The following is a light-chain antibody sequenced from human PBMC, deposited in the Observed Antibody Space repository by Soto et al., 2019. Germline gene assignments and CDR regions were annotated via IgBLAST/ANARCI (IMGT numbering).Light chain of an antibody. CDR3: QQYSNSPST. J-gene: IGKJ1*01. CDR2: GAS. CDR1: QSVTSSY. Sequence: EIVLTQSPGTLSLSPGERATLSCRASQSVTSSYLAWYQQKPGQAPRLLIYGASSRATVIPDRFSGSGSGTDFTLTISSLEPEDFAVYYCQQYSNSPSTFGQGTKVEIK. V-gene: IGKV3-20*01.